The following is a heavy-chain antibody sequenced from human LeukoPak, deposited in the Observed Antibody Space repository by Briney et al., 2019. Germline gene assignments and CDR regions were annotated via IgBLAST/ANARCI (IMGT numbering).Heavy chain of an antibody. V-gene: IGHV1-69*13. Sequence: GASVTVSCTASGYTFTSYAMHWVRQAPGQGLEWMGGIIPIFGTANYAQKFQGRVTITADESTSTAYMELSSLRSEDTAVYYCARGGGYDFWSGYWPYYFDYWGQGTPVTVSS. CDR2: IIPIFGTA. D-gene: IGHD3-3*01. CDR1: GYTFTSYA. J-gene: IGHJ4*02. CDR3: ARGGGYDFWSGYWPYYFDY.